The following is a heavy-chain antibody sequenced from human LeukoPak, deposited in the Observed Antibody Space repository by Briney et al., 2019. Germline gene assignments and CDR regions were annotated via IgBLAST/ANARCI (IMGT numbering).Heavy chain of an antibody. CDR3: VSFYETN. CDR1: GNYW. V-gene: IGHV3-74*01. J-gene: IGHJ4*02. CDR2: VNSDGSWT. D-gene: IGHD2-2*01. Sequence: GGSLRLSCAASGNYWMHWVRQAPGKGLVWVSHVNSDGSWTSHADSVKGRFTISKDNAKNTVYLQMNNLRTEDTAVYYCVSFYETNWGRGTLVSVSS.